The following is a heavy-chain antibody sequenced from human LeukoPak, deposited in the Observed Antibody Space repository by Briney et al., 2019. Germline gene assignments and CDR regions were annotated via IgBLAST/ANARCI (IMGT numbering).Heavy chain of an antibody. CDR2: IYHSGST. V-gene: IGHV4-38-2*02. D-gene: IGHD5-18*01. CDR3: AGDIADTAMVTGWFDP. J-gene: IGHJ5*02. Sequence: SETLSLTCTVSGYSISSGYYWGWIRQPPGKGLEWIGSIYHSGSTYYNPSLKSRVTISVDTSKNQFSLKLSSVTAADTAVYYCAGDIADTAMVTGWFDPWGQGTLVTVSS. CDR1: GYSISSGYY.